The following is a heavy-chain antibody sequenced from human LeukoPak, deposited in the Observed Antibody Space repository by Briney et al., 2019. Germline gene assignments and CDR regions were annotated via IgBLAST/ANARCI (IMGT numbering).Heavy chain of an antibody. V-gene: IGHV4-39*07. CDR3: NLVVVPAAISPWDGMDV. CDR2: IYYSGST. D-gene: IGHD2-2*01. Sequence: SETLSLTCTVSGGSISSSSYYWGWIRQPPGKGLEWIGSIYYSGSTYYNPSLKSRVTISVDTSKNQFSLKLSSVTAADTAVYYCNLVVVPAAISPWDGMDVWGQGTTVTVSS. J-gene: IGHJ6*02. CDR1: GGSISSSSYY.